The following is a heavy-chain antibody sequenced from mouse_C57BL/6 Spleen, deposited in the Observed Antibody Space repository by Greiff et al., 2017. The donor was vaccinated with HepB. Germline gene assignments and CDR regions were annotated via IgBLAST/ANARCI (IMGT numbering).Heavy chain of an antibody. V-gene: IGHV1-52*01. CDR1: GYTFTSYW. CDR2: IDPSDSET. D-gene: IGHD2-1*01. CDR3: AREGGNYVRYDAMDY. J-gene: IGHJ4*01. Sequence: QVQLQQPGAELVRPGSSVKLSCKASGYTFTSYWMHWVKQRPIQGLEWIGNIDPSDSETHYNQKFKDKATLTVDKSSSTAYMQLSSLTSEDSAVYYCAREGGNYVRYDAMDYWGQGTSVTVSS.